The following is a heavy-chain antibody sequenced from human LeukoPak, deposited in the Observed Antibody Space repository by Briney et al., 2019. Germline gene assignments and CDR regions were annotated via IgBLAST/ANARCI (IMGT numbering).Heavy chain of an antibody. CDR2: ISSSSSYI. Sequence: GGSLRLSCAASGFTFSSYSMNWVRQAPGKGLEWVSSISSSSSYIYYADSVKGRFTISRDNAKSSLYLQMNSLRAEDTAVYYCAREVVIDYYFDYWGQGTLVTVSS. J-gene: IGHJ4*02. D-gene: IGHD3-22*01. CDR3: AREVVIDYYFDY. V-gene: IGHV3-21*01. CDR1: GFTFSSYS.